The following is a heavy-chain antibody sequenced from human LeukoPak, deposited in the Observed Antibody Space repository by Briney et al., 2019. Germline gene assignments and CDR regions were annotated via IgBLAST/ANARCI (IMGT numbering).Heavy chain of an antibody. CDR1: GFTFSSYA. J-gene: IGHJ4*02. D-gene: IGHD1-14*01. Sequence: GGSLRLSCAASGFTFSSYAMHWVRQAPGRGLEWVSDIYRGGNTNYADSVKGRFAISRDISKDTLYLQMNGLRAEDTAVYYCAAPLTGLHFWGQGTLVTVSS. V-gene: IGHV3-53*01. CDR3: AAPLTGLHF. CDR2: IYRGGNT.